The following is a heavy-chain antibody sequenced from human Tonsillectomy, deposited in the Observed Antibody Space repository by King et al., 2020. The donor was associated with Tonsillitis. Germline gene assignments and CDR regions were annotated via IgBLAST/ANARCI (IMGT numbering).Heavy chain of an antibody. J-gene: IGHJ4*02. Sequence: QVQLVESGGGVVQPGRSLTLSCAASGFTFSSYGMHWVRQAPGKGREWVAVISYDGSNKFYADSVKGRFTISRDNSKNTLYLQMNTLRAEDTAVYYCAIGGAGVNSSGWDLDYWGQGTLVFVSS. V-gene: IGHV3-30*03. CDR3: AIGGAGVNSSGWDLDY. D-gene: IGHD6-19*01. CDR1: GFTFSSYG. CDR2: ISYDGSNK.